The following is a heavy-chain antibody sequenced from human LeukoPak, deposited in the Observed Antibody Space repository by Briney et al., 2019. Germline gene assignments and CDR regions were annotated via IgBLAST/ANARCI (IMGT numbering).Heavy chain of an antibody. CDR1: GGSFSGYY. CDR2: INHSGST. J-gene: IGHJ4*02. CDR3: ASGTVLFDY. D-gene: IGHD4-17*01. V-gene: IGHV4-34*01. Sequence: SETLSLTCAVYGGSFSGYYWSWIRQPPGKGLEWIGEINHSGSTDYNPSLKSRVTISVDTSKNQFSLKLSSVTAADTAVYYCASGTVLFDYWGQGTLVTVSS.